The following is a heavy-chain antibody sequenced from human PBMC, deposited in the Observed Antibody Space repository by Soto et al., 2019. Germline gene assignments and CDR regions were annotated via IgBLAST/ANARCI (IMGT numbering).Heavy chain of an antibody. J-gene: IGHJ6*02. CDR1: GNSILSTDYY. CDR3: VSSLVALYSYAMDV. Sequence: PSETLSLTCTVSGNSILSTDYYWSWVRQFPGKGLEWIGYIHNSGSTSYNPSLRSRATIFLDTSKKQFSLQLTSVTAADTAIYYCVSSLVALYSYAMDVWGQGTTVTVSS. V-gene: IGHV4-31*03. CDR2: IHNSGST. D-gene: IGHD2-8*02.